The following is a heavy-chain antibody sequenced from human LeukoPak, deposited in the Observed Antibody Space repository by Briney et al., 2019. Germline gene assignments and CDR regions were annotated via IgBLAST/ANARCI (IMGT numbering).Heavy chain of an antibody. CDR1: GYTFTGYY. CDR3: ARRFHRYNWNNPSNWFDP. D-gene: IGHD1-1*01. J-gene: IGHJ5*02. Sequence: ASVKVSCKASGYTFTGYYMHWVRQAPGQGLEWMGWINPNSGGTNYAQKFQGRVTMTRDTSISTAYMELSRLRFDDTAVYYCARRFHRYNWNNPSNWFDPWGQGTLVTVSS. CDR2: INPNSGGT. V-gene: IGHV1-2*02.